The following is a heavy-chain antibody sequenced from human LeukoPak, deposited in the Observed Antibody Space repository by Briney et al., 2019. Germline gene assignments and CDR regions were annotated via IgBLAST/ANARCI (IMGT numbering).Heavy chain of an antibody. CDR1: GFTFSSYS. V-gene: IGHV3-30*03. CDR2: ISYDGSNK. D-gene: IGHD6-6*01. J-gene: IGHJ4*02. CDR3: ARDLQLYSSSRAFDY. Sequence: GGSLRLSCAASGFTFSSYSMNWVRQAPGKGLEWVAVISYDGSNKYYADSVKGRFTISRDNPKNTLYLQMNSLRAEDTAVYYCARDLQLYSSSRAFDYWGQGTLVTVSS.